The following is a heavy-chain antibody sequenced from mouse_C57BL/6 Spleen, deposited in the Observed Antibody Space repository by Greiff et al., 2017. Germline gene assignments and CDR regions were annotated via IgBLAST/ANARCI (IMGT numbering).Heavy chain of an antibody. CDR1: GYTFTSYW. CDR2: IYPGSGST. J-gene: IGHJ3*01. Sequence: VQLQQPGAELVRPGASVKLSCKASGYTFTSYWITWVKQRPGQGLEWIGDIYPGSGSTNDNEKFKAKATLTVDTSSSTAYMQLSSLTSEDSAVYYCASGQAWFDYWGQGTLVTVSA. CDR3: ASGQAWFDY. D-gene: IGHD3-3*01. V-gene: IGHV1-55*01.